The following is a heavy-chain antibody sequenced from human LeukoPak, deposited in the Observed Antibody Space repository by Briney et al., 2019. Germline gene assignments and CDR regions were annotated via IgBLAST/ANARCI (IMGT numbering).Heavy chain of an antibody. J-gene: IGHJ4*02. D-gene: IGHD3-3*01. CDR2: ISSSSSTI. Sequence: PGGSLRLSCAASGFTFSSYSMNWVRQAPGKGLEWVSYISSSSSTIYYADSVKGRFTISRDNAKNSLYLQMNSLRAEDTAVYYCAKGLRSRFWSGLDYFDYWGQGTLVTVSS. V-gene: IGHV3-48*01. CDR3: AKGLRSRFWSGLDYFDY. CDR1: GFTFSSYS.